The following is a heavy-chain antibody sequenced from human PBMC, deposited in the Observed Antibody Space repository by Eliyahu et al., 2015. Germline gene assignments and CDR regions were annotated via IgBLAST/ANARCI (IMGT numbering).Heavy chain of an antibody. J-gene: IGHJ4*01. D-gene: IGHD4-17*01. V-gene: IGHV3-11*01. CDR3: ARGEDDYGDYVGH. CDR2: ISSAARTS. Sequence: QVQLVESGGGLVQPGGSXRLSCAASGFTFDNYYMTWIRQTPGKGLEWLSYISSAARTSYYADSVKGRFTISRDNDRNLLFLQMHSLRVDDTAVYFCARGEDDYGDYVGHWGQGTRVTVSP. CDR1: GFTFDNYY.